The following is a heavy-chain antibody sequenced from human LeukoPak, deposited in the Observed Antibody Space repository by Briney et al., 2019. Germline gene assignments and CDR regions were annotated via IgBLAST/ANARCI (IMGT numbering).Heavy chain of an antibody. J-gene: IGHJ5*02. CDR3: ARSPSTVATSWFDP. D-gene: IGHD4-11*01. CDR1: GFTFCSYS. V-gene: IGHV3-21*01. Sequence: PGGSLRLSCAASGFTFCSYSMNWVRQAPGKGLEWVSSISSSSSYIYYADSVKGRFTISRDNAKNSLYLQMNSLRAEDTAVYYCARSPSTVATSWFDPWGQGTLVTVSS. CDR2: ISSSSSYI.